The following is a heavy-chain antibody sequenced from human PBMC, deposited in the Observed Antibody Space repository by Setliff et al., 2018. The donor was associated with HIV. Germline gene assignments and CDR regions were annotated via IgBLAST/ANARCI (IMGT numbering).Heavy chain of an antibody. CDR2: MYKGGET. D-gene: IGHD1-26*01. CDR1: GFTFSNYA. CDR3: AKGGYGGSYYVAGY. V-gene: IGHV3-23*03. Sequence: GGSLRLSCAASGFTFSNYAMTWVRQAPGKGLEWVALMYKGGETYYAGFVKGRFTIARDNSKNTVSLQMANLGTGDTAVYYCAKGGYGGSYYVAGYWGQGTLVTVSS. J-gene: IGHJ4*02.